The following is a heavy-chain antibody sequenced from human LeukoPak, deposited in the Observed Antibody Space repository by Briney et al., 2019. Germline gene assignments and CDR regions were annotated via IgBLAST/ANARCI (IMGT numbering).Heavy chain of an antibody. CDR3: ARGSVDIVATPFDY. CDR2: ISSSSSYT. J-gene: IGHJ4*02. V-gene: IGHV3-11*05. Sequence: GGSLRLSCAASGFTFSDYYMSWIRQAPGKGPEWVSYISSSSSYTNYADSVKGRFTISRDNAKNSLYLQMNSLRAEDTAVYYCARGSVDIVATPFDYWGQGTLVTVSS. CDR1: GFTFSDYY. D-gene: IGHD5-12*01.